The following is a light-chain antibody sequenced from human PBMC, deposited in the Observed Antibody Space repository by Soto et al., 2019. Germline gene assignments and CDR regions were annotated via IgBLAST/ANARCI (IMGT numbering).Light chain of an antibody. CDR1: QSVTNN. J-gene: IGKJ2*01. Sequence: EIVMTQSPASLSVSPGERATLSCRASQSVTNNLAWYQQNPGQAPRLLSYGASTRATGIPARFSGSGSGTEFILTISSLQSEDFAVYYCQHYYNWPYTFGQGTKLEIK. CDR2: GAS. V-gene: IGKV3-15*01. CDR3: QHYYNWPYT.